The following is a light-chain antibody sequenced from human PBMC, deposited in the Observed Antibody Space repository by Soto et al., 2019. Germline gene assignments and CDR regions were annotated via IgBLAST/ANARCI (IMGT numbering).Light chain of an antibody. J-gene: IGKJ1*01. CDR2: GAS. Sequence: EIVMTQSPATLSVSPGERATLSCRARQSFSSNLACYQQKPGQAPRLLIYGASTRATGIPARFSGSGSGTEFTLTISSLQSEDFAVYYCQQYNNWPQTFGQGTKVEIK. CDR3: QQYNNWPQT. CDR1: QSFSSN. V-gene: IGKV3-15*01.